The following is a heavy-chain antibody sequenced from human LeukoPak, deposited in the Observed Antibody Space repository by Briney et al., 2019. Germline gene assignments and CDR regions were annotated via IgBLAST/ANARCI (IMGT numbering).Heavy chain of an antibody. D-gene: IGHD2-2*01. V-gene: IGHV3-30*18. Sequence: PGGSLRLSSADSGFTLSSSGMRWVREAPGEGVGRGAVISYDGSNKNYADSVKGRFTISRDNTKNTLYLQMNSLRAEDTAVYYCAKSRYCSSTSRRCVSYYYYGMDVWGQVTTVTVAS. CDR1: GFTLSSSG. CDR3: AKSRYCSSTSRRCVSYYYYGMDV. J-gene: IGHJ6*02. CDR2: ISYDGSNK.